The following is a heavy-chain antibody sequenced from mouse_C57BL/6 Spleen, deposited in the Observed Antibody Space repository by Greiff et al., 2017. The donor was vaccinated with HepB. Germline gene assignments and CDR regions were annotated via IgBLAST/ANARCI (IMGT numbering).Heavy chain of an antibody. CDR3: ARDPNYYGSSVDY. Sequence: EVQLQQSGPELVKPGASVKISCKASGYTFTDYYMNWVKQSHGKSLEWIGDINPNNGGTSYNQKFKGKATLTVDKSSSTAYMELRSLTSEASAVYYCARDPNYYGSSVDYWGQGTTLTVSS. V-gene: IGHV1-26*01. J-gene: IGHJ2*01. CDR2: INPNNGGT. CDR1: GYTFTDYY. D-gene: IGHD1-1*01.